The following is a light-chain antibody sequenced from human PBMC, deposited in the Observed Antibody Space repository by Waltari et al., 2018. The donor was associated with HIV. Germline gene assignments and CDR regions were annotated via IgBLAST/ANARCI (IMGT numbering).Light chain of an antibody. V-gene: IGLV4-69*01. Sequence: HLVLTQSPSASASLGASVKVTSNLSSEHSSYAIAWPHHRPETGPRYLMKLNSDGSLDRGDGIPDRFSGSSSGAERYLIISSLQSDDEADYYCQTWGTGIVVFGGGTKLTVL. J-gene: IGLJ3*02. CDR2: LNSDGSL. CDR3: QTWGTGIVV. CDR1: SEHSSYA.